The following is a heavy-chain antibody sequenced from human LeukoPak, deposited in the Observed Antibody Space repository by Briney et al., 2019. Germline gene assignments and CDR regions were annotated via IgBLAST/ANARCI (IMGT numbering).Heavy chain of an antibody. Sequence: SVKVSCKASGGTFNSYAISWVRQAPGQGLEWMGGIIPIFGTTNYARKFRGRVTLTADKSTRTAYMELSSLRSEDTAVYYCARDGRATVTSPPRFVYYYYMDVWGKGTTVTVSS. J-gene: IGHJ6*03. CDR3: ARDGRATVTSPPRFVYYYYMDV. CDR2: IIPIFGTT. V-gene: IGHV1-69*06. CDR1: GGTFNSYA. D-gene: IGHD4-17*01.